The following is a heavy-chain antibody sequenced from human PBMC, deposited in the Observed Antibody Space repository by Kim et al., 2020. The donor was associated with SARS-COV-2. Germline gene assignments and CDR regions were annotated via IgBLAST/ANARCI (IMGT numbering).Heavy chain of an antibody. D-gene: IGHD6-13*01. Sequence: GGSLRLSCAASGFTFSSYGMHWVRQAPGKGLEWVAVISYDGSNKYYADSVKGRFTISRDNSKNTLYLQMNSLRAEVTAVYYCAILPPIAAAGTLYFQHWGQGTLVTVSS. CDR1: GFTFSSYG. J-gene: IGHJ1*01. V-gene: IGHV3-30*03. CDR3: AILPPIAAAGTLYFQH. CDR2: ISYDGSNK.